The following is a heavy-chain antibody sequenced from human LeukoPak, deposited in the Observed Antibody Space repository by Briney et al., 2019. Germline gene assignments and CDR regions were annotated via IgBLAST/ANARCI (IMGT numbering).Heavy chain of an antibody. D-gene: IGHD6-19*01. CDR2: IIPIFGTA. CDR1: GGTFSSYA. J-gene: IGHJ4*02. V-gene: IGHV1-69*05. CDR3: ASSNSSGWYYYFDY. Sequence: SSVKVSCKASGGTFSSYAISWVRQAPGQGLEWMGRIIPIFGTANYAQKFQGRVTITTDESTSTAYMELSSLRSEDTAVYYCASSNSSGWYYYFDYWGQGTRVTVSS.